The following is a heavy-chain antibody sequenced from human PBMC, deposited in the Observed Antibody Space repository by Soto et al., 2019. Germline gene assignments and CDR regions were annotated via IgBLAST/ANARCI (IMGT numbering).Heavy chain of an antibody. CDR3: ARGRIAAAGGNWFDP. CDR1: GWSFSGYY. J-gene: IGHJ5*02. Sequence: XETLSLTCAADGWSFSGYYWTWIRQSPEKGLEWIGEVNHSGTTYYNPSLKTRVTISVHTPKNQLSLKMSSVTAADTAVYYCARGRIAAAGGNWFDPWGQGTLVTVSS. CDR2: VNHSGTT. D-gene: IGHD6-13*01. V-gene: IGHV4-34*01.